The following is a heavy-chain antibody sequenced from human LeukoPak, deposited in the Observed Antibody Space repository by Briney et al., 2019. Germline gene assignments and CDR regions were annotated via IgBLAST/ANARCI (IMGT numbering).Heavy chain of an antibody. V-gene: IGHV3-15*01. CDR3: TTAPPYYYDSSGYFLSFDY. D-gene: IGHD3-22*01. J-gene: IGHJ4*02. Sequence: GGSLRLSCAASGFTFSNAWMSWVRQAPGKGLEWVGRIKSKTDGGTTDYAAPVKGRFTISRDDSKNTLYLQMNSLKTEDTAVYYCTTAPPYYYDSSGYFLSFDYWGQGTLVTVSS. CDR1: GFTFSNAW. CDR2: IKSKTDGGTT.